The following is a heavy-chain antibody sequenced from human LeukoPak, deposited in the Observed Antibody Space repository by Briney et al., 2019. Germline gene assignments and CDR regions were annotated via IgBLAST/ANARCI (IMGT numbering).Heavy chain of an antibody. CDR1: GGAISSTAYY. D-gene: IGHD3-10*01. CDR2: IYYSGST. V-gene: IGHV4-39*01. J-gene: IGHJ4*02. CDR3: ARHPPYGSRNWGAYYFDS. Sequence: SETLSLTCNVFGGAISSTAYYWGWIRQPPGKGLEWIGSIYYSGSTYYNPSLKSRVTVSVDTSHNQFSPKLNSVTAADTALYYCARHPPYGSRNWGAYYFDSWGQGTLVTVSS.